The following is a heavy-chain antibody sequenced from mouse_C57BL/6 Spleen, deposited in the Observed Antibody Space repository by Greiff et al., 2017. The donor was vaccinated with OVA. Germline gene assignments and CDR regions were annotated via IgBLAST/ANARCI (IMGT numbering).Heavy chain of an antibody. J-gene: IGHJ2*01. CDR2: ISSGGSYT. D-gene: IGHD2-5*01. Sequence: EVQLQESGGDLVKPGGSLKLSCAASGFTFSSYGMSWVRQTPDKRLEWVATISSGGSYTYYPDSVKGRFTISRDNAKNTLYLQMSSLKSEDTAMYYCARQGVNNFDYWGESTTLTVSS. V-gene: IGHV5-6*01. CDR1: GFTFSSYG. CDR3: ARQGVNNFDY.